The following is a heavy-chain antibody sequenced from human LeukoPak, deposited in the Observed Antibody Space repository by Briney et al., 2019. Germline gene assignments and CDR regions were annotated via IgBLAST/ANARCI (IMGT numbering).Heavy chain of an antibody. CDR3: ARDLGYYDSSGYYHDRTFDY. D-gene: IGHD3-22*01. CDR2: IKQDGSEK. Sequence: GGSLRLSCAASGFTFSDYYMSWIRQAPGKGLEWVANIKQDGSEKYYVDSVKGRFTISRDNAKNSLYLQMNSLRAEDTAVYYCARDLGYYDSSGYYHDRTFDYWGQGTLVTVSS. V-gene: IGHV3-7*01. J-gene: IGHJ4*02. CDR1: GFTFSDYY.